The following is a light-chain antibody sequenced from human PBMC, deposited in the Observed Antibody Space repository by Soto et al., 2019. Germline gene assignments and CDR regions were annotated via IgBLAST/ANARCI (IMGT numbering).Light chain of an antibody. CDR1: SSDVGGYNH. V-gene: IGLV2-8*01. CDR3: SSYATGDNYV. Sequence: QSALTQPPSASGSPGQSVTISCTGTSSDVGGYNHVSWYQQHPGKAPKVVIYEVTKRPSGVPDRFSVSKSGNTASLTVSGLQAEDEADYYCSSYATGDNYVFGSGTKLTVL. CDR2: EVT. J-gene: IGLJ1*01.